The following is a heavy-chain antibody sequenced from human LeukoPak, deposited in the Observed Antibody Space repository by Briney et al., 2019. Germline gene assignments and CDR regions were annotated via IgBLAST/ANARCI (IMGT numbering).Heavy chain of an antibody. J-gene: IGHJ4*02. CDR2: IYYSGSA. V-gene: IGHV4-59*02. CDR1: NGSVYGNN. Sequence: SETLSLTCADPNGSVYGNNLDFGGHRPSKEIEWIGYIYYSGSANYNPSLKSRVTISVDTSKNQFSLKLSSVTAADTAVYYCAGAAAGPFDYGGQGILLAVS. D-gene: IGHD6-13*01. CDR3: AGAAAGPFDY.